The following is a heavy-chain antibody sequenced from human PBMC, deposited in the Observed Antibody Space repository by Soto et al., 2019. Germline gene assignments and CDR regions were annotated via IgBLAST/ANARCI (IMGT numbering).Heavy chain of an antibody. CDR3: AREGGIAAQFYFDY. Sequence: QVQLVQSGAEVKKPGASVKVSCKASGCTFTSYYMHWVREARGQGLEWMGIINPSGGSTSYAQKFQGRVTMTRDTSTSTVYMELSSLRSEDTAVYYCAREGGIAAQFYFDYWGQGTLATVSS. J-gene: IGHJ4*02. D-gene: IGHD6-6*01. V-gene: IGHV1-46*01. CDR1: GCTFTSYY. CDR2: INPSGGST.